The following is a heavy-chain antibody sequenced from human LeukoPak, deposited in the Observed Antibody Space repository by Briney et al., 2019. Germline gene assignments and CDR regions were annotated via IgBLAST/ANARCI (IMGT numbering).Heavy chain of an antibody. CDR2: SYYSGNT. V-gene: IGHV4-30-4*01. D-gene: IGHD3-16*02. CDR3: ATAPYEYIWGTYRTNWFDP. Sequence: SQTLSLTCTVSGGAISSGDYYWSWIRQLPGKGLEWIGYSYYSGNTYYNPSLKSRVTISMDTSKNQFSLKLNSMTAADTAVYYCATAPYEYIWGTYRTNWFDPWGQGTLVTVSS. CDR1: GGAISSGDYY. J-gene: IGHJ5*02.